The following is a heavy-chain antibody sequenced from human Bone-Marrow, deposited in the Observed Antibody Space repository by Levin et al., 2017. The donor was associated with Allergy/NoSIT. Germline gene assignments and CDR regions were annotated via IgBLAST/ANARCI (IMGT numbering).Heavy chain of an antibody. J-gene: IGHJ5*01. V-gene: IGHV1-69*13. Sequence: ASVKVSCKASGGTFRSNGFNWVRLAPGQGPEWLGGIIPLFNTPNYAQKFQGRVTITADEFTSTAYMELSSLRSEDTAVYYCARSSLPLAVNNWFDSWGQGTLVTVSS. CDR2: IIPLFNTP. D-gene: IGHD2-15*01. CDR1: GGTFRSNG. CDR3: ARSSLPLAVNNWFDS.